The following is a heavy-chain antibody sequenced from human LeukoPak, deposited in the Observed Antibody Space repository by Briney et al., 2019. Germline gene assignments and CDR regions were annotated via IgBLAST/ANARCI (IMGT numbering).Heavy chain of an antibody. D-gene: IGHD3-10*01. Sequence: QAGGSLRLSCAASGFTFSSHAMHWVRQAPGKGLEWVAFIRYDGINKYYADSVKGRFTISRDNSKNTLYLQMNSLRAEDTAVYYCARDPIYYGSGSYYMGHFDYWGQGTLVTVSS. CDR3: ARDPIYYGSGSYYMGHFDY. V-gene: IGHV3-30*02. J-gene: IGHJ4*02. CDR1: GFTFSSHA. CDR2: IRYDGINK.